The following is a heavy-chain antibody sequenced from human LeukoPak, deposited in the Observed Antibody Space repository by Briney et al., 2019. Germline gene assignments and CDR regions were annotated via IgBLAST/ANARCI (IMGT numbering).Heavy chain of an antibody. CDR1: GDSVSSNSAA. Sequence: SQTLPLTCAISGDSVSSNSAAWNWIRQSPSRGLEWLGRTYYRSKWNNDYAVSVKSRITINPDTSKNQFSLQLNSVTPEDTAVYYCAKPYSSGWYADDDYWGQGTLVTVSS. D-gene: IGHD6-19*01. CDR2: TYYRSKWNN. J-gene: IGHJ4*02. V-gene: IGHV6-1*01. CDR3: AKPYSSGWYADDDY.